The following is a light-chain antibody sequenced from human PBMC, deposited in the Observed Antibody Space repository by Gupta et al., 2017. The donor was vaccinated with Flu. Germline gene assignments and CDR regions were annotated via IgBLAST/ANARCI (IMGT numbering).Light chain of an antibody. CDR1: QSVSSK. V-gene: IGKV3-15*01. CDR3: QQYNDWPLS. Sequence: PGTLSVSPGERATLSCRASQSVSSKLAWYQHKRGQAPRLLIYGASTRASGIPARFSGGGSGTEFTLTISSLQSEDFAVYHCQQYNDWPLSFGGGTKVEIK. J-gene: IGKJ4*01. CDR2: GAS.